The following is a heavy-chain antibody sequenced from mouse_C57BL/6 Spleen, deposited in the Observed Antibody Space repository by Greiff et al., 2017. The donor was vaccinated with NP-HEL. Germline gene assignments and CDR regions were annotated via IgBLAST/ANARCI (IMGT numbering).Heavy chain of an antibody. CDR1: GYTFTSYW. CDR2: IDPSDSYT. Sequence: QVHVKQPGAELVMPGASVKLSCKASGYTFTSYWMHWVKQRPGQGLEWIGEIDPSDSYTNYNQKFKGKSTLTVDKSSSTAYMQLSSLTSEDSAVYYCARDYGSPFAYWGQGTLVTVSA. J-gene: IGHJ3*01. V-gene: IGHV1-69*01. CDR3: ARDYGSPFAY. D-gene: IGHD1-1*01.